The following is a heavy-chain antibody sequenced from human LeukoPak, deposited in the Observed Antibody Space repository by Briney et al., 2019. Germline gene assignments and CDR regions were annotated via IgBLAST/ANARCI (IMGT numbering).Heavy chain of an antibody. CDR1: GFTFSSYW. CDR3: ARESVTMVRGVIYYGMDV. Sequence: GGSLTLSCAASGFTFSSYWMSWLRQARGKGLEWVVNIKQDGSEKYYVDSVKGRFTISRDNAKNSLYLQMNSLRAEDTAVYYCARESVTMVRGVIYYGMDVWGKGTTVTVSS. J-gene: IGHJ6*04. V-gene: IGHV3-7*03. CDR2: IKQDGSEK. D-gene: IGHD3-10*01.